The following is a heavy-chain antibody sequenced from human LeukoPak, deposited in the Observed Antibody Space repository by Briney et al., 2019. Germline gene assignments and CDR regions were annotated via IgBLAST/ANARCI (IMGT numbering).Heavy chain of an antibody. Sequence: PGGSLRLSCAASGFTFSSYSMNWVRQAPGKGLEWVSSISSSSSYIYYADSVKGRFTISRDNAKNSLHLQMNSLRAEDTAVYYCARRRYSSGWTWAFDIWGQGTMVTVSS. V-gene: IGHV3-21*01. CDR2: ISSSSSYI. D-gene: IGHD6-19*01. CDR1: GFTFSSYS. J-gene: IGHJ3*02. CDR3: ARRRYSSGWTWAFDI.